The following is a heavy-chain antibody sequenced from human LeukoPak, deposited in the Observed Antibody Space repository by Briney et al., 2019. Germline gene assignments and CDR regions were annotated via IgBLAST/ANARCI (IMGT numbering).Heavy chain of an antibody. CDR3: AKDRRTYYYYYMDV. CDR1: GFTFSSYW. Sequence: GGSLRLSCAASGFTFSSYWMSWVRQAPGKGLEWVANIKQDGSEKYYVDSVKGRFTISRDNAKNSLYLQMNSLRAGDTAVYYCAKDRRTYYYYYMDVWGKGTTVTVSS. V-gene: IGHV3-7*01. CDR2: IKQDGSEK. J-gene: IGHJ6*03.